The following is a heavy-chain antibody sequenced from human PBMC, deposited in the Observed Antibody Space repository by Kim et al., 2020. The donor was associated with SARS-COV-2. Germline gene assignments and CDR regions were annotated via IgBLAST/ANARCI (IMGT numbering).Heavy chain of an antibody. V-gene: IGHV3-23*01. Sequence: GGSLRLSCAASGFTFSSYAMSWVRQAPGKGLEWVSAISGSGGSTYYADSVKGRFTISRDNSKNTLYLQMNSLRAEDTAVYYCAKFFDYDSILFRDAFDIWGQGTMVTVSS. CDR3: AKFFDYDSILFRDAFDI. CDR1: GFTFSSYA. J-gene: IGHJ3*02. CDR2: ISGSGGST. D-gene: IGHD3-22*01.